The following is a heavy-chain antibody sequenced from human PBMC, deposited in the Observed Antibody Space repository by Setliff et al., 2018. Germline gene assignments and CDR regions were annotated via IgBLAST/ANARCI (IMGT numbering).Heavy chain of an antibody. CDR3: ARGSFPYDNSGFDY. V-gene: IGHV4-4*07. Sequence: PSETLSLTCSVSGDSISSYFWTWIRQPAGKGLEWIGRFYISGTTTYNPSLKSRVTMSADTSKNQFSLKLSSVTAADTAVYYCARGSFPYDNSGFDYWGQGTLVTDSS. J-gene: IGHJ4*02. D-gene: IGHD3-22*01. CDR1: GDSISSYF. CDR2: FYISGTT.